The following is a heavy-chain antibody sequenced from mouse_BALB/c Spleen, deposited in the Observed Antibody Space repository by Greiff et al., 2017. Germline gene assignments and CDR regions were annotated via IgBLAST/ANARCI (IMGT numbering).Heavy chain of an antibody. CDR3: ATAATWFAY. Sequence: EVQLQESGAELVKPGASVKLSCTASGFNIKDTYMHWVKQRPEQGLEWIGRIDPANGNTKYDPKFQGKATITADTSSNTAYLQLSSLTSEDTAGYYCATAATWFAYWGQGTLVTVSA. J-gene: IGHJ3*01. CDR1: GFNIKDTY. V-gene: IGHV14-3*02. CDR2: IDPANGNT. D-gene: IGHD1-2*01.